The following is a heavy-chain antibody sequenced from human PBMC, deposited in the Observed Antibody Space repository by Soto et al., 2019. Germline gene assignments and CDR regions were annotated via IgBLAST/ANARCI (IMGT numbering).Heavy chain of an antibody. CDR1: GGSISSGDYY. CDR2: IYYSGST. V-gene: IGHV4-30-4*01. D-gene: IGHD5-12*01. CDR3: ARAKEMATTYCDY. J-gene: IGHJ4*02. Sequence: SETLSLTCTVSGGSISSGDYYWSWIRQPPGKGLEWIGYIYYSGSTYYNPSLKSRVTISVDTSKNQFSLKLSSVTAADTAVYYCARAKEMATTYCDYWGQGALVTVSS.